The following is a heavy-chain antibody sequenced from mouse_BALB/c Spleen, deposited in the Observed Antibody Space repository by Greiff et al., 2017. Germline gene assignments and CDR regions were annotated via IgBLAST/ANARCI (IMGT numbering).Heavy chain of an antibody. D-gene: IGHD2-1*01. Sequence: VQLVESGAELVRPGSSVKISCKASGYAFSSYWMNWVKQRPGQGLEWIGQIYPGDGDTNYNGKFKGKATLTADKSSSTAYMQLSSLTSEDSAVYFCARGGNYPYYFDYWGQGTTLTVSS. J-gene: IGHJ2*01. CDR3: ARGGNYPYYFDY. V-gene: IGHV1-80*01. CDR1: GYAFSSYW. CDR2: IYPGDGDT.